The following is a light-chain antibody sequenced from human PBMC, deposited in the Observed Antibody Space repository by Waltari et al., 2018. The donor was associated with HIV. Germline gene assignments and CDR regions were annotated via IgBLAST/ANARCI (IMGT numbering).Light chain of an antibody. CDR2: EVT. Sequence: QSALTQPASVSGSPGQSITISCTGTSSDVGGYNYVSWYQLHPGKAPKLMIFEVTNLPSGVSNRFSGSESGTTASLTISGLQAEDEADYYCSSYTSSSSVLFGGGTKLTVL. CDR1: SSDVGGYNY. J-gene: IGLJ2*01. V-gene: IGLV2-14*01. CDR3: SSYTSSSSVL.